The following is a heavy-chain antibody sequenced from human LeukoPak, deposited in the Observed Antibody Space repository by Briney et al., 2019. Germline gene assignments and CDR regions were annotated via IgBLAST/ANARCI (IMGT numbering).Heavy chain of an antibody. CDR2: IYYSGST. V-gene: IGHV4-39*01. CDR1: GGSISSSSYY. Sequence: SETLSLTCTVSGGSISSSSYYWGWIRQPPGKGLEWTGSIYYSGSTYYNPSLKSRVTISADTSKNQFSLKLSSVTAADTAVYYCARHTPMVRGVIITGFDYWGQGTLVTVSS. CDR3: ARHTPMVRGVIITGFDY. D-gene: IGHD3-10*01. J-gene: IGHJ4*02.